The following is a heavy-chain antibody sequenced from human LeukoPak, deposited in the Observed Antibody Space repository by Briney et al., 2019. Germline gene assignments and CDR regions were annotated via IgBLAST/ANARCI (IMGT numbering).Heavy chain of an antibody. J-gene: IGHJ3*02. D-gene: IGHD2-15*01. V-gene: IGHV1-2*02. CDR3: ASQAGDAGYCSGGSCYFFSGKLYAFDI. CDR2: INPNSGGT. CDR1: GYTFTGYY. Sequence: ASVKVSCKASGYTFTGYYMHWVRQAPGQGLEWMGWINPNSGGTNYAQKFQGRVTMTRDTSISTAYMELSRLRSDDTAVYYCASQAGDAGYCSGGSCYFFSGKLYAFDIWGQGTMVTVSS.